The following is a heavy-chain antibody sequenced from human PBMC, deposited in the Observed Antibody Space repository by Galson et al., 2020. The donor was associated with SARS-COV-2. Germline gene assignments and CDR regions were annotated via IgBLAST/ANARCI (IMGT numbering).Heavy chain of an antibody. Sequence: SETLSLTCTVSGYSISSGYFWGWIRQPPGKGLEWMGSIYHSGSTYYNPSLKSRVTISVDTSKNQFSLKLSSVTAADTAVYYCATYSVVVLATTPLRADYWGQGTLVTVS. CDR2: IYHSGST. J-gene: IGHJ4*02. CDR3: ATYSVVVLATTPLRADY. CDR1: GYSISSGYF. D-gene: IGHD2-15*01. V-gene: IGHV4-38-2*02.